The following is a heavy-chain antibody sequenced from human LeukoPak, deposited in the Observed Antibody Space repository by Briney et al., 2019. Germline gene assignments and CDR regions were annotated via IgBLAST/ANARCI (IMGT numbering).Heavy chain of an antibody. D-gene: IGHD6-6*01. V-gene: IGHV5-51*01. Sequence: HGESLKISCKGSGYSFTSYWIGWVRQMPGKDLEWMGIIYPGDSATRYSPSFHDQVTISADTSISPAYLKWSSLKASDTAMYYCARRLDDAFDIWGQGTMVTVSS. J-gene: IGHJ3*02. CDR1: GYSFTSYW. CDR3: ARRLDDAFDI. CDR2: IYPGDSAT.